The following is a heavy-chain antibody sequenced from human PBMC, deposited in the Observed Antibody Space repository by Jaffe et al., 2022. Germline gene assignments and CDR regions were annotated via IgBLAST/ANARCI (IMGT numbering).Heavy chain of an antibody. CDR2: INHSGST. CDR3: ARDGASSGRDFDY. V-gene: IGHV4-34*01. J-gene: IGHJ4*02. Sequence: QVQLQQWGAGLLKPSETLSLTCAVYGGSFSGYYWSWIRQPPGKGLEWIGEINHSGSTNYNPSLKSRVTISVDTSKNQFSLKLSSVTAADTAVYYCARDGASSGRDFDYWGQGTLVTVSS. D-gene: IGHD6-19*01. CDR1: GGSFSGYY.